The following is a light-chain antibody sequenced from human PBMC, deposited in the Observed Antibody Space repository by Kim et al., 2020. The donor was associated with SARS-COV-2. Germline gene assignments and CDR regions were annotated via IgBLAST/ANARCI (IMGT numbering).Light chain of an antibody. CDR2: GNS. CDR1: SSNIGAGYD. V-gene: IGLV1-40*01. CDR3: QSYDSSLYWV. J-gene: IGLJ3*02. Sequence: QSVLTQPPSVSGAPGQRVTISCTGSSSNIGAGYDVHWYQQLPGTAPKLLIYGNSNRPSGVPDRFSGSKSGTSASLAITGLQAEDEADYYCQSYDSSLYWVFDGGTKLTVL.